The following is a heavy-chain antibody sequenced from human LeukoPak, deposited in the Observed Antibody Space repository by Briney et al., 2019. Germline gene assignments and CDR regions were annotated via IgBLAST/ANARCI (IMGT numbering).Heavy chain of an antibody. V-gene: IGHV1-2*02. CDR3: ARVYRTYGSGSTSDY. CDR1: GYTFTGYY. D-gene: IGHD3-10*01. Sequence: ASVKVSCKASGYTFTGYYMHWVRQAPGQGLEWMGWINPNSGGTNYAQKFQGRVTMTRDTSISTAYMELSRLRSDDTAVYYCARVYRTYGSGSTSDYWGQGTLVTVSS. CDR2: INPNSGGT. J-gene: IGHJ4*02.